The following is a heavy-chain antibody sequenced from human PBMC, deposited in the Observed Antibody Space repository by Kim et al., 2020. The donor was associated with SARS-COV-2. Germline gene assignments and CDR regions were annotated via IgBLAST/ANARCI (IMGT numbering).Heavy chain of an antibody. D-gene: IGHD6-13*01. V-gene: IGHV4-59*01. Sequence: SETLSLTCTVSGGSISSYYWSWIRQPPGKGLEWIGYIYYSGSTNYNPSLKSRVTISVDTSKNQFSLKLSSVTAADTAVYYCARARLRYSSSWYYFDYCGQGTLVTVSS. CDR1: GGSISSYY. CDR3: ARARLRYSSSWYYFDY. CDR2: IYYSGST. J-gene: IGHJ4*02.